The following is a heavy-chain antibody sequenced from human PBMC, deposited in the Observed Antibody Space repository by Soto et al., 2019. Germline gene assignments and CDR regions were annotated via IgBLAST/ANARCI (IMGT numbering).Heavy chain of an antibody. V-gene: IGHV1-69*02. J-gene: IGHJ6*02. CDR1: GYTFTGYY. Sequence: SVKVSCKASGYTFTGYYMHSVRQAPGQGLEWMGRIIPILGIANYAQKFQGRVTITADKSTSTAYMELSSLRSEDTAVYYCARVHYYDSSGYYSALGGYYYGMDVWGQGTTVTVSS. CDR3: ARVHYYDSSGYYSALGGYYYGMDV. CDR2: IIPILGIA. D-gene: IGHD3-22*01.